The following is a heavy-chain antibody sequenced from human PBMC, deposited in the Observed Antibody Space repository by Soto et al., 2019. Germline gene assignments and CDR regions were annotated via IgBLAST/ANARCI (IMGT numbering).Heavy chain of an antibody. J-gene: IGHJ4*02. D-gene: IGHD3-22*01. CDR1: GASISSGDYY. Sequence: SETLSLTCTVSGASISSGDYYWSWIRQPPGKGLEWIGSIYYNGNTYYNPSLKSRVTISVDPSNNQFSLKLSSVTAADTAVYYCARATYDSRTYHLDYWGQGTLVTVSS. CDR2: IYYNGNT. V-gene: IGHV4-30-4*01. CDR3: ARATYDSRTYHLDY.